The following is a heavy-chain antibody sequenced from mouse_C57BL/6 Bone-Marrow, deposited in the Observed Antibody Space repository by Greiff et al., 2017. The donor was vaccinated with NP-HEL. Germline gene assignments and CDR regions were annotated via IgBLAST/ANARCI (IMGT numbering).Heavy chain of an antibody. V-gene: IGHV5-17*01. Sequence: EVHLVESGGGLVKPGGSLKLSCAASGFTFSDYGMHWVRQAPEKGLEWVAYISSGSSTIYYADTVKGRFTISRDNAKNTLFLQMTSLRSEDTAMYYCARGRKLRHYFDYWGQGTTLTVSS. J-gene: IGHJ2*01. CDR1: GFTFSDYG. CDR2: ISSGSSTI. CDR3: ARGRKLRHYFDY. D-gene: IGHD2-4*01.